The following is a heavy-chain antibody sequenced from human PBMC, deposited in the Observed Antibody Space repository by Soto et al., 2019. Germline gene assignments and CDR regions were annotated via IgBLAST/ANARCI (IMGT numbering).Heavy chain of an antibody. Sequence: GGSLRLSCTASGFTFGDYAMSCFRQAPWKGLEWVGFIRSKAYVGTTEYAASVKGRFTISRDDSKSIAYLQMNSLKTEDTAVYYCAKGVVVTATYLQHCGQGTLVTVCS. V-gene: IGHV3-49*03. CDR3: AKGVVVTATYLQH. J-gene: IGHJ1*01. CDR1: GFTFGDYA. CDR2: IRSKAYVGTT. D-gene: IGHD2-21*02.